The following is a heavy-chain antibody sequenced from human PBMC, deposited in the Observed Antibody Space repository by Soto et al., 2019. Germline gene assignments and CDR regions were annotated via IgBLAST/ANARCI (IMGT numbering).Heavy chain of an antibody. Sequence: DVQLVESGGGLIQPGGSLRLSCVASGLTVSGKKYMAWVRQAPGKGPEWVSGVYDLDGTYYADSVRGRLTTSIDSSRTTVYLQMRDLRPEDTALYFWATWHLREHAYDIWGQGTMVTVSS. V-gene: IGHV3-53*01. CDR2: VYDLDGT. D-gene: IGHD5-12*01. CDR3: ATWHLREHAYDI. CDR1: GLTVSGKKY. J-gene: IGHJ3*02.